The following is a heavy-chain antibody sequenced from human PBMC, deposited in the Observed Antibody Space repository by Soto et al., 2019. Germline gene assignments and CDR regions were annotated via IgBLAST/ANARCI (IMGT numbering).Heavy chain of an antibody. CDR1: GYTFSDYY. CDR2: INPNSGST. CDR3: ARDPATAKQEGVDF. D-gene: IGHD1-1*01. J-gene: IGHJ4*02. V-gene: IGHV1-2*02. Sequence: QVQLVQSGAEVRKPGASVKVSCKASGYTFSDYYIHWVRQAPGQGLEWMGWINPNSGSTKYAPKFQGGVTMTKGTSIPTAYMELSRLRSGDTAVYYCARDPATAKQEGVDFWGQGTLVTVSS.